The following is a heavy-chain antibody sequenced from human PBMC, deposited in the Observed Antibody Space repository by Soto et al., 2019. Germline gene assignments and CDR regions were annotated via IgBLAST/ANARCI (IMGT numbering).Heavy chain of an antibody. CDR1: GYTFSTYW. J-gene: IGHJ6*02. D-gene: IGHD1-1*01. CDR2: IYPGDSDT. Sequence: GESLKISCKGSGYTFSTYWIGWVRQMPGKGLEWMGIIYPGDSDTRYSPSFQGQVTISADKSISTAYLQWSSLKASDTAMYYCARGQRGVLVYYYYGMDVWGQGTTVTSP. V-gene: IGHV5-51*01. CDR3: ARGQRGVLVYYYYGMDV.